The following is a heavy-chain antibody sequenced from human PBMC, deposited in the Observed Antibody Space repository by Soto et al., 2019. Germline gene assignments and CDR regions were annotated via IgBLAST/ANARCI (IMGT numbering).Heavy chain of an antibody. D-gene: IGHD3-22*01. Sequence: GGSLRLSCAASGFNFGSYFMHWVRQAPGKGLEWVAVSWYDASQQYYADSVKGRFTISRDNSKNTLYLQMDSLRAEDTAVYYCARDYDSSGYPRYYFDYWGQGTLVTV. CDR3: ARDYDSSGYPRYYFDY. CDR2: SWYDASQQ. V-gene: IGHV3-33*01. CDR1: GFNFGSYF. J-gene: IGHJ4*02.